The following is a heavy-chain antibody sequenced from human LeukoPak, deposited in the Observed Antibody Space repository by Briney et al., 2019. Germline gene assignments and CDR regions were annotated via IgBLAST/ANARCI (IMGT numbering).Heavy chain of an antibody. CDR1: GGSIGNYY. J-gene: IGHJ4*02. CDR3: ARNNYDRWYYFDY. CDR2: IYYSGIT. Sequence: SETLSLTCTVSGGSIGNYYRSWIRQPPGKGLEWIGYIYYSGITNYNPSLKSRVTISVDTSKNQFSLKLSSVTAADTAVYYCARNNYDRWYYFDYWGQGTLVTVSS. D-gene: IGHD3-22*01. V-gene: IGHV4-59*01.